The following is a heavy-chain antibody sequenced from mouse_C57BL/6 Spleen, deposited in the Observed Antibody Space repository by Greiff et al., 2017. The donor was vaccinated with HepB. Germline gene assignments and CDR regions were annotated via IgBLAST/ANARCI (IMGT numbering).Heavy chain of an antibody. D-gene: IGHD3-2*02. CDR1: GYAFSSSW. Sequence: QVQLKQSGPELVQPGASVKISCKASGYAFSSSWMNWVKQRPGTGLERIGRISPGDGDTNYNGKFKGKATLPADKSSSTTYMPLSSLAYEDSAVYFCERRGAAQATGFAYWGQGTLVTVSA. J-gene: IGHJ3*01. CDR2: ISPGDGDT. V-gene: IGHV1-82*01. CDR3: ERRGAAQATGFAY.